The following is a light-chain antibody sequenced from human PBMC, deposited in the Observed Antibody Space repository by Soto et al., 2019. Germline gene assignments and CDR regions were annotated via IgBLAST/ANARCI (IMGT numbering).Light chain of an antibody. CDR1: QSVLYSSNNNNY. J-gene: IGKJ1*01. CDR3: QQYYDTTST. V-gene: IGKV4-1*01. CDR2: WAS. Sequence: DIVMTQSPDSLAVSLGERATINCKSSQSVLYSSNNNNYIAWYQQKPGQPPKLIIYWASTRESGVPDRFSGSGSGTDFTLTISSLQAEDVAIYYCQQYYDTTSTFGQGTTVDIX.